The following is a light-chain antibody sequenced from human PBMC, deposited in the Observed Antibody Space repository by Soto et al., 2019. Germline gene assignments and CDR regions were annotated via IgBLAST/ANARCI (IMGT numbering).Light chain of an antibody. CDR3: SSYAGINNLI. CDR2: EVN. Sequence: QSALTQPASLSGSPGQSITISCTGTSSDIGAYDYVSWFQQHPGKAPKLIIYEVNKRPSGVPDRFSGSKSGNTASLTVSGLQAEDEADYYCSSYAGINNLIFGGGTKLTVL. J-gene: IGLJ2*01. V-gene: IGLV2-8*01. CDR1: SSDIGAYDY.